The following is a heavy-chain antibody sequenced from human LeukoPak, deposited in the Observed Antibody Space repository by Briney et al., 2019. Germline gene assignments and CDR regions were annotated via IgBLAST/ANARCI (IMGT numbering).Heavy chain of an antibody. J-gene: IGHJ4*02. V-gene: IGHV1-2*02. CDR3: AKDSNDSSGYCYY. D-gene: IGHD3-22*01. Sequence: ASVKVSCKASGYTFTGYYMHWVQQVPGQGLEWMGWINPNSGGTDYAQKFLGRVTMTRDTSMSTAYMELSGLGSDDTAVYYCAKDSNDSSGYCYYWGQGTLVTVSS. CDR1: GYTFTGYY. CDR2: INPNSGGT.